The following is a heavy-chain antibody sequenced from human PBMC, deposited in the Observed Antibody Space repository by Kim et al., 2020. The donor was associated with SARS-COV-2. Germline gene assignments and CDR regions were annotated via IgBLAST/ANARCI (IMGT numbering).Heavy chain of an antibody. D-gene: IGHD3-9*01. Sequence: SETLSLTCTVSGGSISSSSYYWGWIRQPPGKGLEWIGSIYYSGSTYYNPSLKSRVTISVDTSKNQFSLKLSSVTAADTAVYYCARQVGLRYFDWFDYWGQGTLVTVSS. CDR1: GGSISSSSYY. CDR2: IYYSGST. CDR3: ARQVGLRYFDWFDY. V-gene: IGHV4-39*01. J-gene: IGHJ4*02.